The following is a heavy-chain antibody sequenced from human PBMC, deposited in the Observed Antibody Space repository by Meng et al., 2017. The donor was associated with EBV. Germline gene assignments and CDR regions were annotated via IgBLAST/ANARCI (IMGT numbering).Heavy chain of an antibody. J-gene: IGHJ4*02. CDR3: ARDLCGGDCYLFDY. CDR2: INPGGCST. D-gene: IGHD2-21*01. CDR1: GYRVTVNY. Sequence: VQSAAVVNSPWASVKVSLKASGYRVTVNYRHWVGQAPGQVLEWMVMINPGGCSTSYAQKCQGRVTITRDPSTSTVYMELSSLRSEDTAVYYCARDLCGGDCYLFDYWGQGTLVTVSS. V-gene: IGHV1-46*01.